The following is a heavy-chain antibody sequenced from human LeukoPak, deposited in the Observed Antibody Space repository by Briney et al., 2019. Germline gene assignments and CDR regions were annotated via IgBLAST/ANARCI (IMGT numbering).Heavy chain of an antibody. Sequence: ASVKVSCKASGYTFTSYDINWVRQATGQGLERMGWMNPNSGNTGYAQKFQGRVTMTRNTSISTAYMELSSLRSEDTAVHYCARGTIAHQRWLQFRRREAWSVPDYWGQGTLVTVSS. CDR2: MNPNSGNT. D-gene: IGHD5-24*01. V-gene: IGHV1-8*01. CDR1: GYTFTSYD. CDR3: ARGTIAHQRWLQFRRREAWSVPDY. J-gene: IGHJ4*02.